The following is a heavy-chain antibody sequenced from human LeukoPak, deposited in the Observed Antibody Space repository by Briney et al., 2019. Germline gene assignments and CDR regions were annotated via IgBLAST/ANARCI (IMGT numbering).Heavy chain of an antibody. D-gene: IGHD2-2*01. CDR1: GYTFTGYG. CDR2: ISAYNGNT. CDR3: ARDDPDIVVVPAGAYYYYGMDV. Sequence: GASVKVSCKASGYTFTGYGISWVRQAPGQGLEWMGWISAYNGNTNYAQKLQGRVTMTTDTSTSTAYMELRSLRSDDTAVYYCARDDPDIVVVPAGAYYYYGMDVWGQGTTVTVSS. J-gene: IGHJ6*02. V-gene: IGHV1-18*01.